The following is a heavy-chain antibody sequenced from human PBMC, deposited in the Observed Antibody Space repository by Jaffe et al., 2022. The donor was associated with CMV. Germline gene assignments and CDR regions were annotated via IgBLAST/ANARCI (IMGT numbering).Heavy chain of an antibody. CDR1: GGTFSSYA. Sequence: QVQLVQSGAEVKKPGSSVKVSCKASGGTFSSYAISWVRQAPGQGLEWMGGIIPIFGTANYAQKFQGRVTITADESTSTAYMELSSLRSEDTAVYYCASGGYSYGYAGPGPVRYWGQGTLVTVSS. V-gene: IGHV1-69*01. J-gene: IGHJ4*02. CDR2: IIPIFGTA. CDR3: ASGGYSYGYAGPGPVRY. D-gene: IGHD5-18*01.